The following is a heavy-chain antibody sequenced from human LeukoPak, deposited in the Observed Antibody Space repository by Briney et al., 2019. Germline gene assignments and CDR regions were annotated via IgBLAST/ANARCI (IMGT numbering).Heavy chain of an antibody. Sequence: SETLSLTCAVYGGSFSGYYWSWIRQPPGKGREGIGEINHSGSTNYNPSLKSRVTISVDTSKNQFSLKLSSVTAADTAVYYCARSTYSSSWYGHDAFDIWGQGTMVTVSS. CDR3: ARSTYSSSWYGHDAFDI. D-gene: IGHD6-13*01. V-gene: IGHV4-34*01. CDR1: GGSFSGYY. J-gene: IGHJ3*02. CDR2: INHSGST.